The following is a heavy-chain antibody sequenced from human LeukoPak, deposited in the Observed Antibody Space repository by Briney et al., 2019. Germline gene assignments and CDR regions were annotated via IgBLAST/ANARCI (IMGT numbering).Heavy chain of an antibody. J-gene: IGHJ4*02. CDR3: ARGPSNYDFWSGYHDY. CDR2: ISSSSSTI. CDR1: GFTFSTYT. D-gene: IGHD3-3*01. V-gene: IGHV3-48*01. Sequence: GGSLRLSCAASGFTFSTYTMNWVRQAPEKGLEWVSYISSSSSTIYYADSVKGRFTISRDNAKNSLYLQMNSLRAEDTAVYYCARGPSNYDFWSGYHDYWGQGTLVTVSS.